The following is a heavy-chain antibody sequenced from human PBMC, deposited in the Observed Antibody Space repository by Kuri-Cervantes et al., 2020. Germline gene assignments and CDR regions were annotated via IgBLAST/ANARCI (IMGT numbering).Heavy chain of an antibody. V-gene: IGHV3-11*04. J-gene: IGHJ4*02. Sequence: GESLKISCAASGFTFSDYYMSWIRQAPGKGLEWVSYISSSGSTIYYADSVKGRFTISRDNAKNSLYPQMNSLRAEDTAVYYCARDLDTAMSPGVEGGYWGQGTLVTVSS. CDR2: ISSSGSTI. CDR1: GFTFSDYY. CDR3: ARDLDTAMSPGVEGGY. D-gene: IGHD5-18*01.